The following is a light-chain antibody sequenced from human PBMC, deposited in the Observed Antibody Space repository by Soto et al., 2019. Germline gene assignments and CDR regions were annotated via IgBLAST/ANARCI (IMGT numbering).Light chain of an antibody. CDR2: GAS. CDR3: QQGET. V-gene: IGKV3-20*01. Sequence: EIVLTQSPGTLSLSPGERATLSCRASQSVSSSYLAWYQQKPGQAPRLLIYGASSRATGIPDRFSGSGSGTDFTLTISRLEPEDFAVYYCQQGETFGQGTKVDIK. CDR1: QSVSSSY. J-gene: IGKJ1*01.